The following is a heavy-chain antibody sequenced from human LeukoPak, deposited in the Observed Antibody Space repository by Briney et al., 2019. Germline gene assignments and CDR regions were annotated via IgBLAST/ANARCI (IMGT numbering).Heavy chain of an antibody. CDR3: ARVSEMKDAFDI. Sequence: SETLTLTCTVSGGSISIYYWSWIRQPPGKGLEWIGYIYDSGSTNYNPSLESRVTISVDTSKNQLSLKLSSVTAADTAVYYCARVSEMKDAFDIWGQGTMVTVSS. J-gene: IGHJ3*02. V-gene: IGHV4-59*01. CDR2: IYDSGST. CDR1: GGSISIYY. D-gene: IGHD1-14*01.